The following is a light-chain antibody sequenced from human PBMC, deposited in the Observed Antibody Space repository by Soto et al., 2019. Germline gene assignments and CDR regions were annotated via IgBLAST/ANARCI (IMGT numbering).Light chain of an antibody. CDR1: QSISSS. V-gene: IGKV1-39*01. J-gene: IGKJ2*01. Sequence: DIQMTQSPSSLSASVGDRVTITCRASQSISSSLNWYQQKPWQAPKVLIYAASSLQSGVPSRFSGSGSGTDFTLTISSLKPEDFATYSCQQSYSSPRTFGQGTKLAIK. CDR2: AAS. CDR3: QQSYSSPRT.